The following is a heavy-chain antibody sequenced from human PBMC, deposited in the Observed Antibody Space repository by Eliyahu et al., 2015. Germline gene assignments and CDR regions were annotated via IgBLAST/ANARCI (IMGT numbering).Heavy chain of an antibody. Sequence: QVTLKESGPVLVKPTETLTLTCTVXGFSLSXXRMXVXWIRQPPGKALEWLAHIFSNDEKSYSTSLKSRLTISKDTSKSQVVLTMTNMDPVDTATYYCARILLFRALYGDYWYFDLWGRGTLVTVSS. D-gene: IGHD4-17*01. V-gene: IGHV2-26*01. CDR1: GFSLSXXRMX. J-gene: IGHJ2*01. CDR2: IFSNDEK. CDR3: ARILLFRALYGDYWYFDL.